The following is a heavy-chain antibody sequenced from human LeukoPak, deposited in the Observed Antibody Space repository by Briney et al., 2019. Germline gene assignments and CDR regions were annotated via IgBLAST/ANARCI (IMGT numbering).Heavy chain of an antibody. D-gene: IGHD3-10*01. J-gene: IGHJ4*02. CDR2: ISSSSDTI. CDR1: GFSLSGYS. V-gene: IGHV3-48*01. Sequence: GGSLRLSCEASGFSLSGYSINWVRQAPGKGLEWISYISSSSDTIYYADSVKDRFTISRDNAKNSLHLQMDSLRAEDTAVYYCARDGEASGPDLDYWGQGTLVTVSS. CDR3: ARDGEASGPDLDY.